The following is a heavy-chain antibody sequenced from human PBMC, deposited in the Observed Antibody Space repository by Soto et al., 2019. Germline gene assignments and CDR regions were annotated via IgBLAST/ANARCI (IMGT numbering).Heavy chain of an antibody. V-gene: IGHV3-30*18. CDR3: VKERYGQLWLEDYGIDV. CDR1: AFTFSSYR. D-gene: IGHD5-18*01. J-gene: IGHJ6*02. Sequence: QVQLVESGGGVVQPGRSLSLSCAASAFTFSSYRIHWVRQAPGKGLDWVAVISYDASDKYYADSVKGRFTISRDNSKNTLYLQMNSLRAEDTAVYYCVKERYGQLWLEDYGIDVLGQGTTVTVSS. CDR2: ISYDASDK.